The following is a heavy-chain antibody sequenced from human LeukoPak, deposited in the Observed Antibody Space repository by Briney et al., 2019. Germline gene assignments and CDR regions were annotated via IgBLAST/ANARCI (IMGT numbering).Heavy chain of an antibody. CDR1: GGTFSSYA. Sequence: ASVKVSCKASGGTFSSYAISWVRQAPGQGLEWMGGIIPIFGTANYAQKFQGRVTITTDESTSTAYLELSSLRSEDTAVYSCVFGVAAAGTLKGLYFDYWGQGTLVTVSS. V-gene: IGHV1-69*05. CDR3: VFGVAAAGTLKGLYFDY. J-gene: IGHJ4*02. CDR2: IIPIFGTA. D-gene: IGHD6-13*01.